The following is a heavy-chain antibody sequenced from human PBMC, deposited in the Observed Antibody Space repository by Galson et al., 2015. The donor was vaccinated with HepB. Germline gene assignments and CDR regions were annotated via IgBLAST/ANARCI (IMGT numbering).Heavy chain of an antibody. Sequence: QSGAEVKKPGESLKISCKGSGYSVTSYWIGWVRQMPGKGLEWMGIIYPGDSDTRYSPSFQGQVTISADKSISTAYLQWSSLKASDTAMCYCARRRTFGGVIVTDFDYWGQGTLVTVSS. CDR2: IYPGDSDT. CDR3: ARRRTFGGVIVTDFDY. V-gene: IGHV5-51*03. J-gene: IGHJ4*02. D-gene: IGHD3-16*02. CDR1: GYSVTSYW.